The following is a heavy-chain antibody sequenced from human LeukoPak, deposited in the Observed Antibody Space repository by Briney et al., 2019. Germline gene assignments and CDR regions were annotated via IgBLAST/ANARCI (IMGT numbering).Heavy chain of an antibody. CDR1: GFSFSTYW. CDR3: ARGDRRFEY. D-gene: IGHD2-21*01. V-gene: IGHV3-7*01. Sequence: GSLRLSCAASGFSFSTYWMTWVRQAPGKGLEWVANIKEDGSEKYYVDSVKGRFTISRDNAKNSLYLQITSLRADETAVYYCARGDRRFEYWGQGTLVTVSS. CDR2: IKEDGSEK. J-gene: IGHJ4*02.